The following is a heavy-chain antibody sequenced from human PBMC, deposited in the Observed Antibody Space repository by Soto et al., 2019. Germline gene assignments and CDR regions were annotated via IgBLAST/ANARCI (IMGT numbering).Heavy chain of an antibody. Sequence: QVQLVASGGGVVQPGRSLRLSFEASGFTFSSYAMHWVRQAPCTGLEWVAVISYDGSNKYYADYVKGRFTISRDNSKNTLYLKMNRLRAEDTAVYYCARDIAVAGPAAWYDYGMDVWGQGTPVTVSS. CDR1: GFTFSSYA. J-gene: IGHJ6*02. D-gene: IGHD6-19*01. CDR3: ARDIAVAGPAAWYDYGMDV. V-gene: IGHV3-30-3*01. CDR2: ISYDGSNK.